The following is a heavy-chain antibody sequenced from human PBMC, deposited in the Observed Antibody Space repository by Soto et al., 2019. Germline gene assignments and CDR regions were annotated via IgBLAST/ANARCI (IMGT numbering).Heavy chain of an antibody. D-gene: IGHD6-6*01. V-gene: IGHV3-23*01. CDR3: AKDQGPSYSSSISVDAFDI. CDR1: GFTFSSYA. Sequence: GGSLRLSCAASGFTFSSYAMSWVRQAPGKGLEWVSAISGSGGSTYYADSVKGRFTISRDNSKNTLYLQMNSLRAEDTAVYYCAKDQGPSYSSSISVDAFDIWGQGTMVTVSS. CDR2: ISGSGGST. J-gene: IGHJ3*02.